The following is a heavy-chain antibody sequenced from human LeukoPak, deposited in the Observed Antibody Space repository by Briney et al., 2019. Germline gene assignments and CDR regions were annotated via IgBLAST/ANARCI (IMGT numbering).Heavy chain of an antibody. Sequence: KSSETLSLTCTVSGGSISSYYWSWIRQPAGKGLEWIGRIYTSGSTNYNPSLKSRVTMSVDTSKNQFSLKLSSVTAADTAVYYCARVSAQFDSSGDAFDIWGQGTMVTVSS. V-gene: IGHV4-4*07. CDR3: ARVSAQFDSSGDAFDI. CDR1: GGSISSYY. J-gene: IGHJ3*02. D-gene: IGHD3-10*01. CDR2: IYTSGST.